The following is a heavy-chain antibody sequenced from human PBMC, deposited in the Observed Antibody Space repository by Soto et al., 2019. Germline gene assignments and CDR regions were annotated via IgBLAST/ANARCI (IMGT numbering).Heavy chain of an antibody. V-gene: IGHV3-66*01. D-gene: IGHD2-15*01. Sequence: WRPLRPSWTASGLIVSDLYVNRVRQASMKGLEWGSVISNRGDTHYADSVRGRFSLSRDISDNTLHLQMNNLRVEDTAVYYCAREPRYCRGGSCSITGDAYDIWGQGTMVTVSS. CDR1: GLIVSDLY. CDR3: AREPRYCRGGSCSITGDAYDI. J-gene: IGHJ3*02. CDR2: ISNRGDT.